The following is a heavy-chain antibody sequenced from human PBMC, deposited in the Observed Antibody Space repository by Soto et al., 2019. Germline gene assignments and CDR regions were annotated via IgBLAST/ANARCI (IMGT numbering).Heavy chain of an antibody. J-gene: IGHJ4*02. D-gene: IGHD2-8*02. CDR3: TGEVASGY. Sequence: QVQLVESGGGVVQPGRSLRLSWAVSGFTVSTYGMHWVRRAPGKGLGWVAVISRDGGTKYYADSVKGRFTISRDNSRNTLFLEMNSLRGDVMAVYYCTGEVASGYWGQGTLVTVSS. CDR1: GFTVSTYG. CDR2: ISRDGGTK. V-gene: IGHV3-30*03.